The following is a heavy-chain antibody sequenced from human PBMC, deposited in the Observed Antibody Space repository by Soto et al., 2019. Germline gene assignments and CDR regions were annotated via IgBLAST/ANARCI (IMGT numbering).Heavy chain of an antibody. CDR3: AKDLGSSRSCSYYYGMDV. J-gene: IGHJ6*02. V-gene: IGHV3-30*18. CDR2: IPYDGSNK. Sequence: GGSLRLSCAASGFTFSSYGMHWVRQAPGKGLEWVAVIPYDGSNKYYADSVKGRFTISRDNSKNTLYLQMNSLRAEDTAVYYCAKDLGSSRSCSYYYGMDVWGQGTTVTVSS. D-gene: IGHD6-13*01. CDR1: GFTFSSYG.